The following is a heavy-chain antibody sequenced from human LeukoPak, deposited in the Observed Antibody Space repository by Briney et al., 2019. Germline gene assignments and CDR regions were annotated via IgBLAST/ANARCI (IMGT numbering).Heavy chain of an antibody. V-gene: IGHV1-8*01. D-gene: IGHD3-22*01. J-gene: IGHJ6*03. Sequence: GAPVKLSCTAAGSTFTSYDINWVRQAAGQGHEWRGWMNPNSCNTGYAQKFQGRVTMTRNTSISTAYMELSSLRSEDTAVYYYAREGRYYDSSGSPMDVWGKGTAVTISS. CDR2: MNPNSCNT. CDR1: GSTFTSYD. CDR3: AREGRYYDSSGSPMDV.